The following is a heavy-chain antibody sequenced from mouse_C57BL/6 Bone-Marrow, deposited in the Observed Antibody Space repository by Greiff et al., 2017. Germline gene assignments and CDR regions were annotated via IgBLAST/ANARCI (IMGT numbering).Heavy chain of an antibody. CDR3: ARYRGYWYFDV. CDR1: GYTFTNYW. Sequence: VQLQQSGAELVRPGTSVKMSCKASGYTFTNYWIGWAKQRPGHGLEWIGDIYPGGGYTNYNAKFKGKATLTADKSSSTAYMQFSSLTSEDSAIYYCARYRGYWYFDVWGTGTTVTVSS. CDR2: IYPGGGYT. J-gene: IGHJ1*03. V-gene: IGHV1-63*01.